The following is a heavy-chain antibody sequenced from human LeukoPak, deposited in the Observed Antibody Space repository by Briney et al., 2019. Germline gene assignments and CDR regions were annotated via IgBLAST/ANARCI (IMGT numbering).Heavy chain of an antibody. J-gene: IGHJ5*02. CDR2: IERSSTYI. CDR3: ARVLRLGATTDWFDP. V-gene: IGHV3-21*01. Sequence: PGGSLRLSCTASGINFRDSSTMEWVRQTPGKGLEWVSSIERSSTYIYYADSVKGRFTISRDNAKNSLYLEMNSLRAEDTAVYYCARVLRLGATTDWFDPWGQGTLVTVSS. CDR1: GINFRDSST. D-gene: IGHD1-26*01.